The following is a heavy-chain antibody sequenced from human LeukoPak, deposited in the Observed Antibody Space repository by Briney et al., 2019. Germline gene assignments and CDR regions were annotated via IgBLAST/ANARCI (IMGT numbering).Heavy chain of an antibody. D-gene: IGHD4-17*01. CDR3: AGRSDYGEEYLQH. J-gene: IGHJ1*01. CDR2: ISSSSSFI. V-gene: IGHV3-21*01. CDR1: GFTFSCFT. Sequence: KPGGSLRLSCAASGFTFSCFTINWVRQAPGKGLEWVSSISSSSSFIFYADSVKGRFTISRDNAKNSLYLQMDSLRAEDTGLYYCAGRSDYGEEYLQHWGQGTLVTVSS.